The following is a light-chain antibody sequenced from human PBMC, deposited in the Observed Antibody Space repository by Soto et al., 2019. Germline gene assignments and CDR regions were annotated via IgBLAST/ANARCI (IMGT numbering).Light chain of an antibody. CDR2: RSD. J-gene: IGLJ2*01. V-gene: IGLV1-47*01. Sequence: QSVLTQPPSTSGTPGQRVTISCSGSSSNIGSNHVYCYQQFPGMAPKLLMYRSDQRPTAVPDRFSGSTSGTSASLAISGLPSDDEADYYCSAGNAGLSGLVFGGGTKLTVL. CDR3: SAGNAGLSGLV. CDR1: SSNIGSNH.